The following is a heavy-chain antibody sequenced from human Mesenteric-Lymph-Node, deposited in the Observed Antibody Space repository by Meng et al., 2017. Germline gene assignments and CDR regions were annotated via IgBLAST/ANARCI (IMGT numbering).Heavy chain of an antibody. CDR2: ISSRSNYI. V-gene: IGHV3-21*01. J-gene: IGHJ4*02. Sequence: GESLKISCAASGFTFSTYSMNWVRQAPGKGLEWVSTISSRSNYIYYADSVKGRFTISRDNAKNSLYLQMNSLRAEDTAVYYCARDLAGATKEDFDFWGQGTLVTVSS. CDR3: ARDLAGATKEDFDF. D-gene: IGHD1-26*01. CDR1: GFTFSTYS.